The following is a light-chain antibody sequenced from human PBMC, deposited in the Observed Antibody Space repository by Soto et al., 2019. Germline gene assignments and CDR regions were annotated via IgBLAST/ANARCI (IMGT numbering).Light chain of an antibody. CDR1: QSISNY. CDR2: AAS. Sequence: DIQMTQSPSSLSASVGDRVTITCRASQSISNYLNWYQQKPGKAPKLLIYAASSLQSGVPSTFSGSGSGTDFPLTIRSLQTEDFATYYCQQTYNTPRTFGQGTKVHIK. V-gene: IGKV1-39*01. J-gene: IGKJ1*01. CDR3: QQTYNTPRT.